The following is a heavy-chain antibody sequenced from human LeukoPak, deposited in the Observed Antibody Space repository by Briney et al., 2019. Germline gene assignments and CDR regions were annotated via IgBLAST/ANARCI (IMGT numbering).Heavy chain of an antibody. CDR2: INPNSGGT. CDR3: ARGPMVRGVIPSRPPDY. Sequence: ASVKVSCKASGYTFTGYYIHWVRQAPGQGLEWMGWINPNSGGTNYAQKFQGRVTMTRDTSISTAYMELSRLRSDDTAVYYCARGPMVRGVIPSRPPDYWGQGTLVTASS. V-gene: IGHV1-2*02. D-gene: IGHD3-10*01. CDR1: GYTFTGYY. J-gene: IGHJ4*02.